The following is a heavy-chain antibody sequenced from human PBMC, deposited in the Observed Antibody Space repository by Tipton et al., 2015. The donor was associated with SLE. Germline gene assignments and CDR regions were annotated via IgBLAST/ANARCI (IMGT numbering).Heavy chain of an antibody. J-gene: IGHJ4*02. CDR3: AKDPVKMAARPNYFDF. V-gene: IGHV3-30*18. D-gene: IGHD6-6*01. CDR2: IWYDGSNK. CDR1: GFTFSTYG. Sequence: SLRLSYAASGFTFSTYGMHWVRQAPGKGLEWVAVIWYDGSNKDYADSVRGRFTISRDNSENTLYLQMNSLRAEDTAVYYCAKDPVKMAARPNYFDFWGQGTLVTVSS.